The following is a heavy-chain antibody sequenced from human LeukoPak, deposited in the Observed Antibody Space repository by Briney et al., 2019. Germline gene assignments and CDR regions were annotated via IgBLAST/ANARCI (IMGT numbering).Heavy chain of an antibody. CDR2: IYHSGST. V-gene: IGHV4-59*12. J-gene: IGHJ5*02. CDR3: ARGLWYDILTGHMSNNWFDP. D-gene: IGHD3-9*01. CDR1: GGSISSYY. Sequence: PSETLSLTCTVSGGSISSYYWSWIRQPPGKGLEWIGYIYHSGSTNYNPSLKSRVTISVDTSKNQFSLKLSSVTAADTAVYYCARGLWYDILTGHMSNNWFDPWGQGTLVTVSS.